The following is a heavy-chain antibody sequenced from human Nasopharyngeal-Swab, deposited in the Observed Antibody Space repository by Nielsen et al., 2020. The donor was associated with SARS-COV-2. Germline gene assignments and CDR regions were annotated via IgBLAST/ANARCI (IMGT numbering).Heavy chain of an antibody. V-gene: IGHV4-34*01. CDR3: ATSIAARPGSDFDY. CDR2: INHSGST. J-gene: IGHJ4*02. D-gene: IGHD6-6*01. Sequence: GKGLEWIGEINHSGSTNYNPSLKSRVTISVDTSKDQFSLKLSSVTAADTAVYYCATSIAARPGSDFDYWGQGTLVTVSS.